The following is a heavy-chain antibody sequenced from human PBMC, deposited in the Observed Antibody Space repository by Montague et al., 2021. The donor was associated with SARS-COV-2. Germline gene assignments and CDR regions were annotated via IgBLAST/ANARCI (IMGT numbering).Heavy chain of an antibody. CDR1: GGSISNHY. Sequence: SETLSLTCTVSGGSISNHYWSWIRQPPGKGLEWIAFYSGNTNYNPSLKSRVTISVDTSKNQFSLKLSSVTAADTAVYYCASPGVYYDSSGLLGLDYWGQGTVVTVSS. CDR2: FYSGNT. V-gene: IGHV4-59*08. J-gene: IGHJ4*02. D-gene: IGHD3-22*01. CDR3: ASPGVYYDSSGLLGLDY.